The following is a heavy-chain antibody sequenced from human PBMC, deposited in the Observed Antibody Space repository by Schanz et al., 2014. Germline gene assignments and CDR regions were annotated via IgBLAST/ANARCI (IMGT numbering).Heavy chain of an antibody. CDR1: GGTFSSYA. D-gene: IGHD2-21*01. V-gene: IGHV1-69*04. Sequence: VQLVQSGAEVKKPGPSVKVSCKSSGGTFSSYAISWVRQAPGQGLEWMGRIIPSLGLAKYEQKFQDKVTITADTSTTTAYMELSGLRSEDTAVYYCARDRLECGAECYSVEVFEIWGQGTLVTVSS. CDR2: IIPSLGLA. J-gene: IGHJ4*02. CDR3: ARDRLECGAECYSVEVFEI.